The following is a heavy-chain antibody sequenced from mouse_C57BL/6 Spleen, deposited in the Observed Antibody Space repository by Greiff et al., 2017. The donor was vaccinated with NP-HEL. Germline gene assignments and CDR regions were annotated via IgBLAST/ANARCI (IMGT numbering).Heavy chain of an antibody. Sequence: VQLQQSGPELVKPGASVKIPCKASGYTFTDYNMDWVKQSHGKSIEWMGDINTNNGGTIYNQKFKGKATLTVDKSSSTAYMELRSLTSEDTAVYYCAREGLLRMGFAYWGQGTLVTVSA. D-gene: IGHD1-1*01. J-gene: IGHJ3*01. CDR2: INTNNGGT. V-gene: IGHV1-18*01. CDR1: GYTFTDYN. CDR3: AREGLLRMGFAY.